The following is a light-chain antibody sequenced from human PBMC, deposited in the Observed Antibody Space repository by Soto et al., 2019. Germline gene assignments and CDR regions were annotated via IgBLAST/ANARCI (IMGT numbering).Light chain of an antibody. CDR1: SSNIGSTT. CDR2: SNS. J-gene: IGLJ2*01. V-gene: IGLV1-44*01. CDR3: ATWDDSLSGPV. Sequence: QSVLTQPPSASGAPGQGVTISCSGTSSNIGSTTVNWYQQVPGTAPKLLIHSNSQRPSGVPDRFSGSRSGTSACLAISGLQSDDEADYYCATWDDSLSGPVFGGGTKLTVL.